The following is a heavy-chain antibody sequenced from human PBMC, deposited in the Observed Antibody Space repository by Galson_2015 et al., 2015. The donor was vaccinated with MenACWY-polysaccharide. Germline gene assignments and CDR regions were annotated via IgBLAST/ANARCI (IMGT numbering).Heavy chain of an antibody. V-gene: IGHV3-30*18. CDR3: AKVRTVWWGLRSPRPFAY. Sequence: SLRLSCAASGFTFSSYGMHWVRQAPGKGLEWVAVISYDGSNKYYADSVKGRFTISRDNSKNTLYLQMNSLRAEDTAVYYCAKVRTVWWGLRSPRPFAYWGQGILVTVSS. J-gene: IGHJ4*02. CDR1: GFTFSSYG. D-gene: IGHD5-12*01. CDR2: ISYDGSNK.